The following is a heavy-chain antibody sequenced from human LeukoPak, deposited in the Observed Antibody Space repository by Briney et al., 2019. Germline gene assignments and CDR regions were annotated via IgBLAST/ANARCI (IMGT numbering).Heavy chain of an antibody. CDR2: IYYSGST. J-gene: IGHJ4*02. Sequence: KSSETLSLTCAVSGGSISSGGYSWGWIRQPPGKGLEWIGYIYYSGSTYYNPSLKSRVTISVDTSKNQFSLKLSSVTAADTAVYYCASDLPIPLWGQGTLVTVSS. V-gene: IGHV4-30-4*07. CDR1: GGSISSGGYS. CDR3: ASDLPIPL.